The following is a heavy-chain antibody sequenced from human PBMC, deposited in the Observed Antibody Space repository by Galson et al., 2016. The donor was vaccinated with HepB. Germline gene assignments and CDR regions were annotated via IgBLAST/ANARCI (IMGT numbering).Heavy chain of an antibody. Sequence: SLRLSCAASGFIFSTYAMHRVRQTPGKGLEWVATISDDGTNQYYVDSVKGRFTISRDNSKNTLYLQMNSLRPEDTAVYYCARADYGDYVAFFDYWGQGTLVTVSS. D-gene: IGHD4-17*01. CDR1: GFIFSTYA. CDR3: ARADYGDYVAFFDY. J-gene: IGHJ4*02. CDR2: ISDDGTNQ. V-gene: IGHV3-30*04.